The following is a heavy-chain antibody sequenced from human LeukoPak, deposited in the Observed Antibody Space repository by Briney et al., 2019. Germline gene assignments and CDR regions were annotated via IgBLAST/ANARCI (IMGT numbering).Heavy chain of an antibody. CDR1: GYTFTSYD. J-gene: IGHJ6*03. CDR2: MNPNSGNT. D-gene: IGHD6-6*01. Sequence: ASVKVSCKASGYTFTSYDINWVRQATGQGLEWMGWMNPNSGNTGYAQKFQGRVTMTRNTSISTAYMELSSLRSEDSAVYYCARGEYSRQSRRRGYYYYMDVWGKGTTVTVSS. V-gene: IGHV1-8*01. CDR3: ARGEYSRQSRRRGYYYYMDV.